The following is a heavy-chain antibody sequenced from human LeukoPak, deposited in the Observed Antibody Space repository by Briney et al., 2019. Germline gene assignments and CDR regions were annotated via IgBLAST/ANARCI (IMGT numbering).Heavy chain of an antibody. Sequence: GGALRLSCSTPGFTFSSYAMSWVRQAPGKGQEMVSAIRGSGGITYYAAAVKGRVHIPIHNSKNTRYLQINSLRADDLSVCDCAKEGQRRGGVDYWGQGTLVTVSS. CDR2: IRGSGGIT. J-gene: IGHJ4*02. D-gene: IGHD6-25*01. CDR1: GFTFSSYA. V-gene: IGHV3-23*01. CDR3: AKEGQRRGGVDY.